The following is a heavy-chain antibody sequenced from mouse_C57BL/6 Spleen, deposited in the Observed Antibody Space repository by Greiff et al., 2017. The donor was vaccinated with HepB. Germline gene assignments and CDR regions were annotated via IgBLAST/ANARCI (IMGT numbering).Heavy chain of an antibody. CDR1: GYTFTSYW. V-gene: IGHV1-69*01. J-gene: IGHJ4*01. Sequence: VQLQQPGAELVMPGASVKLSCKASGYTFTSYWLHWVKQRPGQGLEWIGEIDPSDSYTNYNQKFKGKSTLTVDKSSSTAYMQLSSLTSEDSAVYYCARLRLRQIGYAMDYWGQGTSVTVSS. CDR3: ARLRLRQIGYAMDY. D-gene: IGHD2-4*01. CDR2: IDPSDSYT.